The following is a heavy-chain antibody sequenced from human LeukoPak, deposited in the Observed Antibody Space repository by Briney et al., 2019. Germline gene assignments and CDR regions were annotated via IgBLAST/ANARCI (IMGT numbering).Heavy chain of an antibody. V-gene: IGHV3-9*01. CDR3: AKDVDESVAGNNWFDP. D-gene: IGHD6-19*01. J-gene: IGHJ5*02. Sequence: GGSLRLSCAASGFTFDDFAMHWVRQAPGKGLEWVSGINWNSDTRAYADSVKGRFTISRDNAKNFVYLQMSSLGAEDTAFYYCAKDVDESVAGNNWFDPWGQGTLVTV. CDR2: INWNSDTR. CDR1: GFTFDDFA.